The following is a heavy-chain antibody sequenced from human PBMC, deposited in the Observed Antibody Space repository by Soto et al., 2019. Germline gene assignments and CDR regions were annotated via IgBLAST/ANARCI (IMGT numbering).Heavy chain of an antibody. CDR3: ARGDIVVVPAAIPDGGLGY. D-gene: IGHD2-2*02. CDR1: GYTFTSYT. J-gene: IGHJ4*02. CDR2: INAGNGDT. Sequence: ASVKVSCKASGYTFTSYTLHWVRQAPGQRLEWMGCINAGNGDTKYSLKFQDRVTITRDTSASTAYMEVSSLRSEDTAVYYCARGDIVVVPAAIPDGGLGYWGQGTLVTVSP. V-gene: IGHV1-3*01.